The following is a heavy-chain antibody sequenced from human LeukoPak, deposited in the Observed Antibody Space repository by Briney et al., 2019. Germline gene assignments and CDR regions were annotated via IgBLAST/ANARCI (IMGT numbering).Heavy chain of an antibody. Sequence: SETLSLTCTVSGGSISSYYWSWIRQPPGKGLEWIGYISYSGSTNYNPSLKSRVTISVDTSKNQFSLKLSSVTAADTAVYYCARHGYGVLDYWGQGTLVTVSS. CDR3: ARHGYGVLDY. CDR1: GGSISSYY. J-gene: IGHJ4*02. D-gene: IGHD4-17*01. V-gene: IGHV4-59*08. CDR2: ISYSGST.